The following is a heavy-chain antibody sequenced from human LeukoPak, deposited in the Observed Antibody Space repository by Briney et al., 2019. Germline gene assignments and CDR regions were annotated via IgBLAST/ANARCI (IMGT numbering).Heavy chain of an antibody. CDR3: AKANGRVYCRDVSCYFDY. D-gene: IGHD2-15*01. CDR1: GFTFDDYG. Sequence: GGSLRLSCAGSGFTFDDYGMHWVRQAPGKGLEWVSGISWNGGSIGYADSVKGRFIISRDNAKNSLYLQMNSLRAEDTALYYCAKANGRVYCRDVSCYFDYWGQGTLVTVSS. CDR2: ISWNGGSI. J-gene: IGHJ4*02. V-gene: IGHV3-9*01.